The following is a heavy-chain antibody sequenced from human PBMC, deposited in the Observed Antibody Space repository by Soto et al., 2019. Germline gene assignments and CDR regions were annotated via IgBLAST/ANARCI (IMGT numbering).Heavy chain of an antibody. V-gene: IGHV3-30*18. J-gene: IGHJ4*02. CDR3: AKDPKNY. CDR2: ISYDGSNK. CDR1: GFTFSSYG. Sequence: VGSLRLSCAASGFTFSSYGMHWVRQAPGKGLEWVAVISYDGSNKYYADSVKGRFTISRDNSKNTLYLQMNSLRAEDTAVYYCAKDPKNYWGQGTLVTVSS.